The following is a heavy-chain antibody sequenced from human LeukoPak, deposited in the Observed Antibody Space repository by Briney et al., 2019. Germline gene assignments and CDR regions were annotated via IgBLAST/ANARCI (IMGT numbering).Heavy chain of an antibody. CDR1: GFTFSSYA. J-gene: IGHJ4*02. Sequence: GGSLRLCCAASGFTFSSYAMSWVRQATGKGLEWVSAISGSGGSTYYADSVKGRFTISRDNSKNTLYLQMNSLRAEDTAVYYCAKGVAAAGANFDYWGQGTLVTVSS. D-gene: IGHD6-13*01. CDR3: AKGVAAAGANFDY. CDR2: ISGSGGST. V-gene: IGHV3-23*01.